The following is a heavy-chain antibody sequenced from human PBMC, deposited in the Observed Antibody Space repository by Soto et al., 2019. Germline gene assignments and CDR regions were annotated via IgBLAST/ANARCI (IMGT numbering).Heavy chain of an antibody. V-gene: IGHV3-9*01. D-gene: IGHD3-10*01. J-gene: IGHJ4*02. CDR2: ISWNGDAT. CDR1: GFTFDDYA. Sequence: EVQLVESGGGLVQPGRSLRLSCAASGFTFDDYAIHWVRQAPGKGLEWVSGISWNGDATGYADSVQGRFIISRENAKKSLYLQMNSLRNEDTAIYYCANLSFDDSGFDCWGQGTLVTVYS. CDR3: ANLSFDDSGFDC.